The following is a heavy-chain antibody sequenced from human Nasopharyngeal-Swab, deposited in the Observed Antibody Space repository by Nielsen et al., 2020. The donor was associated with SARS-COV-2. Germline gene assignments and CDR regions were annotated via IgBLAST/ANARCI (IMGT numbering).Heavy chain of an antibody. CDR3: ASRPQQWLVQEDY. V-gene: IGHV4-39*01. J-gene: IGHJ4*02. CDR1: GGSISSSNYY. D-gene: IGHD6-19*01. Sequence: SETLSLTCTVSGGSISSSNYYWGWIRQPPGKGLEWIGSIYYSGSTYYNPSLKSRVTISVDTSKNQFSLKLSSVTAADTAVYYCASRPQQWLVQEDYWGQGALVTVSS. CDR2: IYYSGST.